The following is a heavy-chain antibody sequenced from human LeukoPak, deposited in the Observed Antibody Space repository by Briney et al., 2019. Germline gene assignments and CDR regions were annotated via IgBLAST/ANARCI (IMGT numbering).Heavy chain of an antibody. D-gene: IGHD5-12*01. CDR3: ARVPLFYSGYDPKFDY. CDR2: ISAYNGNT. V-gene: IGHV1-18*01. J-gene: IGHJ4*02. Sequence: ASVKVSCKAPGYTFTIYGISWVQQAPGQGLEWMGWISAYNGNTNYAQNLQGRSTLTTDTSTSTAYMELRSLRSDDTAVYYCARVPLFYSGYDPKFDYWGQGTLVTVSS. CDR1: GYTFTIYG.